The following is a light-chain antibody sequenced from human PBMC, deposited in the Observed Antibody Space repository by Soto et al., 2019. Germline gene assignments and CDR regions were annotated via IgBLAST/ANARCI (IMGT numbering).Light chain of an antibody. J-gene: IGLJ3*02. CDR2: VNSDGSH. V-gene: IGLV4-69*01. CDR3: QTWGTGIGV. CDR1: SGHSSYA. Sequence: QSVLTQSPSASVSLGASVKLTCTLSSGHSSYAIAWHQQQPEKGPRYLMKVNSDGSHSKGDGIPDRFSGSSSGAERYLTISSLQSEDEADYYCQTWGTGIGVFGGGTQLTVL.